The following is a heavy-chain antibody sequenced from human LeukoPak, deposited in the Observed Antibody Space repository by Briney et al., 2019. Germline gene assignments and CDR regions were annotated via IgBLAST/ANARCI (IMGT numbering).Heavy chain of an antibody. D-gene: IGHD3-16*01. J-gene: IGHJ4*02. CDR3: VRDTASSTVGVDY. Sequence: GGSLRLSCAASGFTFSSYEMNWVRQAPGKGLEWVSYISSSGSTIYYADSVKGRFTISGDNAKNSLYLQMNSLRAEDTAVYYCVRDTASSTVGVDYWGQGTLVTVSS. CDR2: ISSSGSTI. V-gene: IGHV3-48*03. CDR1: GFTFSSYE.